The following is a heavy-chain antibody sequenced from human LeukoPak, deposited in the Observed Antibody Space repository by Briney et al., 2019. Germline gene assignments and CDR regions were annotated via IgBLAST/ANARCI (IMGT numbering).Heavy chain of an antibody. CDR2: FDPEDGET. V-gene: IGHV1-24*01. D-gene: IGHD3/OR15-3a*01. Sequence: ASVKVSCEVSGYTLTELSMHWVRQAPGKGLEWMGGFDPEDGETIYAQKCQGRVTMTEDTSPDTAYMELSSLRSEDTAVYYCATCSRDCSAFDIWGQGTMVTVSS. CDR1: GYTLTELS. CDR3: ATCSRDCSAFDI. J-gene: IGHJ3*02.